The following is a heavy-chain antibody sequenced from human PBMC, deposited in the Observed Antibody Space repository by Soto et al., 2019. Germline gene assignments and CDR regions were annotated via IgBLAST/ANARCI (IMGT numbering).Heavy chain of an antibody. CDR2: IYWDDDK. CDR1: GFSLSARGVG. V-gene: IGHV2-5*02. CDR3: VRNLGLNPPDY. D-gene: IGHD3-3*01. J-gene: IGHJ4*02. Sequence: QIPLKQSGPTLVHPTQTLTLTCTSSGFSLSARGVGVGWIRQPPGKALEWIALIYWDDDKRFSPSMKSSVNIARDTSKTQVLLILTDMDPVDSATYCCVRNLGLNPPDYWGQGTLVSASS.